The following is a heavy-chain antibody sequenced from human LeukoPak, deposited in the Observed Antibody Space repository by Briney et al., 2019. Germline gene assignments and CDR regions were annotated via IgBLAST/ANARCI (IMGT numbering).Heavy chain of an antibody. J-gene: IGHJ3*02. Sequence: SETLSLTCTVSGGSISNYYWSWIRQPAGQGLEWIGRKYARGNSNYNPPVQSRVTMSVDTSKNQFSLKLRSVTAADTAVYYCARGRYCSADICTGGDSFDIWGQGTMVSVSS. CDR1: GGSISNYY. CDR2: KYARGNS. CDR3: ARGRYCSADICTGGDSFDI. D-gene: IGHD2-15*01. V-gene: IGHV4-4*07.